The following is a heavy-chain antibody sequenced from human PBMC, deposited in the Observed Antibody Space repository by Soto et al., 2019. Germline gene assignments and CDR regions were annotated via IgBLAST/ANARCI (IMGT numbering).Heavy chain of an antibody. CDR2: IYYSGRS. V-gene: IGHV4-30-4*01. Sequence: SETLSLTCTVSGGSISSADWYWSWIRQPPGKGLEWIGYIYYSGRSYYNPSLNSRLAISLDTSKNQFSLNLTSVTAADTAIYYCARVFYETQNNWFDPWGQGTLVTVSS. CDR1: GGSISSADWY. D-gene: IGHD3-22*01. CDR3: ARVFYETQNNWFDP. J-gene: IGHJ5*02.